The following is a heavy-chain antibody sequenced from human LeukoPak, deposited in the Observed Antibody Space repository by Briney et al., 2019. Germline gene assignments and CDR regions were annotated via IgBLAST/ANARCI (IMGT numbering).Heavy chain of an antibody. V-gene: IGHV4-59*08. CDR2: IYYSGST. CDR1: GGSISSYY. Sequence: SETLSLTCTVSGGSISSYYLSWIRQPPGKGLEWIGYIYYSGSTNYNPSLKSRVTISVDTSKNQFSLKLSSVTAADTAVYYCARRAPYSYEWSTLDYWGQGTLVTVSS. CDR3: ARRAPYSYEWSTLDY. J-gene: IGHJ4*02. D-gene: IGHD5-18*01.